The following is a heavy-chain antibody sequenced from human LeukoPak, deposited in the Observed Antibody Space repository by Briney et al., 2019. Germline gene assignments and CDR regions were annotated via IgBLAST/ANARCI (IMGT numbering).Heavy chain of an antibody. Sequence: KPSETLSLTCTVSGGSISSYYWSWIRQPPGKGLEWLGYIYYSGSTNYNPSLKSRVTISVDTSKNQFSLKLSSETAADTAVYYCARTLKRELRKSWFDPWGQGTLVTVSS. V-gene: IGHV4-59*01. J-gene: IGHJ5*02. CDR2: IYYSGST. CDR3: ARTLKRELRKSWFDP. D-gene: IGHD1-26*01. CDR1: GGSISSYY.